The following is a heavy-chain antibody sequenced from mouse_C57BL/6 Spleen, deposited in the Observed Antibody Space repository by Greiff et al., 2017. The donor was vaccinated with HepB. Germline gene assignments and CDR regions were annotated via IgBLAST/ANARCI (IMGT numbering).Heavy chain of an antibody. Sequence: QVQLKQPGAELVMPGASVKLSCKASGYTFTSYWMHWVKQRPGQGLEWIGEIDPSDSYTNYNQKFKGKSTLTVDKSSSTAYMQLSSLTSEDSAVYYCARGSCYSNYGFAYWGQGTLVTVSA. D-gene: IGHD2-5*01. V-gene: IGHV1-69*01. CDR2: IDPSDSYT. CDR1: GYTFTSYW. J-gene: IGHJ3*01. CDR3: ARGSCYSNYGFAY.